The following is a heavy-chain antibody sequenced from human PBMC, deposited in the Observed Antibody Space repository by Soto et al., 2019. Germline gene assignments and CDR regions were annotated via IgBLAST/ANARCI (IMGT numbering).Heavy chain of an antibody. Sequence: QVQLVESGGGVVQPGRSLRLSCAASGFTFSTYAMHWVRQAPGKGLEWVAVMSYDGSNKFYADSVKGRFSISRDNSKNKLSLQMNSLKPDDSAVYYCARERIGHYFDYWGQGTLVTVSS. J-gene: IGHJ4*02. CDR1: GFTFSTYA. D-gene: IGHD2-15*01. V-gene: IGHV3-30-3*01. CDR2: MSYDGSNK. CDR3: ARERIGHYFDY.